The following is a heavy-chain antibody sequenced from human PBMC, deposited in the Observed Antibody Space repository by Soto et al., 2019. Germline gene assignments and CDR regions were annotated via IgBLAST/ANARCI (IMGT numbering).Heavy chain of an antibody. CDR2: IYHSGSI. CDR1: GCSISNRGYS. J-gene: IGHJ5*02. CDR3: AGVPCS. V-gene: IGHV4-30-2*01. Sequence: QLQLQESGSGLVTPSQTLSLTCSVSGCSISNRGYSWSWIRQPPGKGLEGIGYIYHSGSIFYNPSPKSRVTIPVDRSKKQSSLKVSSVTAAATAVYYCAGVPCSWGKGSIVTVSS.